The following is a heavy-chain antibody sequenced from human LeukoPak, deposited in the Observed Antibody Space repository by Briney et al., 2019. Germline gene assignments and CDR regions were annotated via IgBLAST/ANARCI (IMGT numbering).Heavy chain of an antibody. CDR3: ASKGKYYDNSGYLLLIY. J-gene: IGHJ4*02. D-gene: IGHD3-22*01. Sequence: WVKVSCKASGGTFSCYAISLVRQAHGQGLGWVGGIITIFGGANYAQKFQSRVTITADESTSRAYIELSNLRSEDTAVYYCASKGKYYDNSGYLLLIYWGQGTLVTVSS. CDR1: GGTFSCYA. CDR2: IITIFGGA. V-gene: IGHV1-69*01.